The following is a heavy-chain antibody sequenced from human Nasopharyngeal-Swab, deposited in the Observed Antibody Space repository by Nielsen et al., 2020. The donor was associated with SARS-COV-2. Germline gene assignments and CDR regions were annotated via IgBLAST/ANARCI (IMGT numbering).Heavy chain of an antibody. Sequence: GESLKISCSASGFTFSSYAMHWVRQALGKGLEYVSAISSNGGSTYYADSVKGRFTISRDNSKNTLYLQMSSLRAEDTAVYYCVKGGYGVYFDYWGQGTLVTVSS. J-gene: IGHJ4*02. CDR2: ISSNGGST. V-gene: IGHV3-64D*06. D-gene: IGHD4-17*01. CDR3: VKGGYGVYFDY. CDR1: GFTFSSYA.